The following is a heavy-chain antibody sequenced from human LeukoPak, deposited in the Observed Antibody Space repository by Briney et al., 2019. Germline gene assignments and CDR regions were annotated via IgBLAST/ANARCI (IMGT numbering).Heavy chain of an antibody. V-gene: IGHV4-59*01. D-gene: IGHD3-3*01. CDR3: ARAILSGYPDS. J-gene: IGHJ4*02. CDR1: GGSISTYY. Sequence: SETLSLTCSVSGGSISTYYWTWIRQPPGKGLEWIGYIYYSGSTNYNPSLKSRVTISLDTSKNQFSLKLSSVTAADTAVYYCARAILSGYPDSWGQGTLV. CDR2: IYYSGST.